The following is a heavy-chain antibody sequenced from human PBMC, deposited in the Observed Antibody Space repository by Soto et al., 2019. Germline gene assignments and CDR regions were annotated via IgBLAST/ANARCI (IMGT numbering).Heavy chain of an antibody. CDR2: IYYSGST. CDR1: GGSVSSGSYY. Sequence: QVQLQESGPGLVKPSETLSLTCSVSGGSVSSGSYYWSWIRQPPGKGLEWIGYIYYSGSTNYNPSLKSRVTISVDTSKNPFSLKLSSVTAADTAVYYCARDFCGGDCSDDYYYYAMDVWGQGTTVTVSS. J-gene: IGHJ6*02. CDR3: ARDFCGGDCSDDYYYYAMDV. D-gene: IGHD2-21*02. V-gene: IGHV4-61*01.